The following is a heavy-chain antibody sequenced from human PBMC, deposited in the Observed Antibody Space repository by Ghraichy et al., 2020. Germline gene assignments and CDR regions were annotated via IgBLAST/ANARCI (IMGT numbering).Heavy chain of an antibody. CDR1: GGSISSYY. CDR3: ARRYCSGGSCYQPNYWYFDL. V-gene: IGHV4-59*01. D-gene: IGHD2-15*01. CDR2: IYYSGST. J-gene: IGHJ2*01. Sequence: SETLSLTCTVSGGSISSYYWSWIRQPPGKGLEWIGYIYYSGSTNYNPSLKSRVTISVDTSKNQFSLKLSSVTAADTAVYYCARRYCSGGSCYQPNYWYFDLWGRGTLVTVSS.